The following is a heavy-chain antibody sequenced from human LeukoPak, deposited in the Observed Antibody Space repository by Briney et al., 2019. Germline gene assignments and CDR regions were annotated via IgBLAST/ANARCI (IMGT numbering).Heavy chain of an antibody. CDR3: ARNNLAYVASDELALNWFDP. V-gene: IGHV4-4*07. CDR2: IYTSGST. Sequence: PSETLSLTCTVSGGSISSYYWSWIRQPAGKGLEWIGRIYTSGSTSYNPSLKSRVTMSVDTSKNQFSLKLSSVTAADTAVYYCARNNLAYVASDELALNWFDPWGQGTLVTVSS. J-gene: IGHJ5*02. D-gene: IGHD1/OR15-1a*01. CDR1: GGSISSYY.